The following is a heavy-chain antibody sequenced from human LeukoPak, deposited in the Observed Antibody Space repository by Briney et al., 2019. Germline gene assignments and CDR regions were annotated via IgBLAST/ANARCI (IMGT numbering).Heavy chain of an antibody. J-gene: IGHJ4*02. CDR1: GGTFSSYA. V-gene: IGHV1-69*05. CDR2: IIPIFGTA. CDR3: ARGPLPAGHFDY. D-gene: IGHD1-14*01. Sequence: GSSVKVSCKASGGTFSSYAISWVRQAPGQGLEWMGGIIPIFGTANYAQKFQGRVTITTDESTSTAYMELSSLRSEDTAVYYCARGPLPAGHFDYWGQGTLVTVSS.